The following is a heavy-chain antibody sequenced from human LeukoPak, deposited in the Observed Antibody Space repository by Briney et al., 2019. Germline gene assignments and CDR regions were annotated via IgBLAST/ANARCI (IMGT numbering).Heavy chain of an antibody. Sequence: GGSLRLSCAASGFTFRTNGMSWVRQAPGKGLEWVSAISGSGDSTYYADSVKGRFTISRDNSKNTLYLQMNSLRAEDTAVYYCARGPSGYHNTGGQGTLVTVSS. CDR2: ISGSGDST. CDR1: GFTFRTNG. CDR3: ARGPSGYHNT. V-gene: IGHV3-23*01. D-gene: IGHD5-12*01. J-gene: IGHJ4*02.